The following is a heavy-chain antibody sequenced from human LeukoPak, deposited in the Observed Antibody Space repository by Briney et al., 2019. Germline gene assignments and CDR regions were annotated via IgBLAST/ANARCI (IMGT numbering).Heavy chain of an antibody. V-gene: IGHV1-69*01. CDR2: IIPIFGTA. J-gene: IGHJ3*02. D-gene: IGHD3-10*01. CDR1: GGTFSSYA. Sequence: SVKVSCKASGGTFSSYATSWVRQAPGQGLKWMGGIIPIFGTANYAQKFQGRVTITADESTSTAYMELSSLRSEDTAVYYCARNLMVRGVIIIGAFDIWGQGTMVTVSS. CDR3: ARNLMVRGVIIIGAFDI.